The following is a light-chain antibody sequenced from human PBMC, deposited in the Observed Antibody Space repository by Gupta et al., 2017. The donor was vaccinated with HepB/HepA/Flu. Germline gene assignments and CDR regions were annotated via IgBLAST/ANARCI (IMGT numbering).Light chain of an antibody. Sequence: QSVLTQSTSVSGTPGQRVTISCSGSSSNVGRNNVNWYQQLPGTAPKLLIYYNDERPSGVPDRISGSKSGTSATMAISGLQAEDEADYYCAAWDTSHNVVVFGGGTKPTVL. CDR2: YND. CDR3: AAWDTSHNVVV. V-gene: IGLV1-44*01. J-gene: IGLJ2*01. CDR1: SSNVGRNN.